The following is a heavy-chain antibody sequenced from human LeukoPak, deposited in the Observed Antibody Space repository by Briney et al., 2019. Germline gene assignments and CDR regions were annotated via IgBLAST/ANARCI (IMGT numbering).Heavy chain of an antibody. Sequence: GGSLRLSCAASGFTFSSYGMHWVRQAPGKGLEWLAAIFYDGSKEHYADTVKGRFTISRDNSKNTLYLQVNSLTADDTAVYYCARDQALYFSYGDYWGQGTLVTVSS. V-gene: IGHV3-33*01. CDR3: ARDQALYFSYGDY. D-gene: IGHD2/OR15-2a*01. J-gene: IGHJ4*02. CDR1: GFTFSSYG. CDR2: IFYDGSKE.